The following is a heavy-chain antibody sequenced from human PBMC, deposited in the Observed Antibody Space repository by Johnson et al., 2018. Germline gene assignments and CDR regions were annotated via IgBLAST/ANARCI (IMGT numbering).Heavy chain of an antibody. J-gene: IGHJ6*02. CDR3: AKSKVKPGELLSYYYYVLDV. V-gene: IGHV4-59*01. CDR2: IYYSGST. CDR1: GGSISPYY. D-gene: IGHD3-10*01. Sequence: QVQLQESGPGLVKPSETLSLTCTVSGGSISPYYWSWIRQPPGKGLEWIGYIYYSGSTNYNPSLKSRVTISVDTSKNQFSLKLSSVTAADTAVYYCAKSKVKPGELLSYYYYVLDVWGQGTTVTVSS.